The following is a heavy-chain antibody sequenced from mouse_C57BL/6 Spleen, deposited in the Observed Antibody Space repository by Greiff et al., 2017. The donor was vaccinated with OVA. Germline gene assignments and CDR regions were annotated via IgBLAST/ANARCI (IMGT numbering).Heavy chain of an antibody. CDR1: GYTFTDYN. V-gene: IGHV1-22*01. J-gene: IGHJ2*01. CDR3: ARKDYYGSNFDY. Sequence: EVKLVESGPELVKPGASVKMSCKASGYTFTDYNMHWVKQSHGKSLEWIGYINPNNGGTSYNQKFKGKATLTVNKSSSTAYMELRSLTSEDSAVYYCARKDYYGSNFDYWGQGTTLTVSS. CDR2: INPNNGGT. D-gene: IGHD1-1*01.